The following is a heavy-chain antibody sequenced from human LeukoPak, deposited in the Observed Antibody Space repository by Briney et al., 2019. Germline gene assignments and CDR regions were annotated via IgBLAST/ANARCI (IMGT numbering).Heavy chain of an antibody. CDR2: IYTSGST. CDR1: GGSISSGSYY. Sequence: PSETLSLTCTVSGGSISSGSYYWSWIRQPAGKGLEWIGRIYTSGSTNYNPSLKSRVTISVDTSKNQFSLKLTSVTAADTAVYYCARGFDAHNAFDIWGQGTMVTVSS. CDR3: ARGFDAHNAFDI. J-gene: IGHJ3*02. V-gene: IGHV4-61*02. D-gene: IGHD3-9*01.